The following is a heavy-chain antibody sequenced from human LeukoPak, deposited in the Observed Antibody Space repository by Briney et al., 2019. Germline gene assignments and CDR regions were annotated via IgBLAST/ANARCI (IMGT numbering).Heavy chain of an antibody. Sequence: GASVKVSCKASGYTFTNYYMHWVRQAPGQGLEWLGLITPSGGSTWYAQKFQGRVTMTRDTSISTAYMELSRLRSDDTAVYYCARDGSSSHYYYYYMDVWGKGTTVTVSS. J-gene: IGHJ6*03. V-gene: IGHV1-46*01. CDR1: GYTFTNYY. D-gene: IGHD6-13*01. CDR3: ARDGSSSHYYYYYMDV. CDR2: ITPSGGST.